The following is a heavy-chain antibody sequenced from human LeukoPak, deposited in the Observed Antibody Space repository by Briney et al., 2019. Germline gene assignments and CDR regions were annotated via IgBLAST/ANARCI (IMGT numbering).Heavy chain of an antibody. D-gene: IGHD4-11*01. Sequence: PSETLSLTCTVSGGSISSYYWSWIRQPAGKGLEWIGRIYTSGSTNYNPSLKSRVTMSVDTSKNQFSLKLSSVTAADTAVYYCARGTLDIDYHDYRPLGGYYYMDVWGKGTTVTVSS. J-gene: IGHJ6*03. CDR3: ARGTLDIDYHDYRPLGGYYYMDV. CDR2: IYTSGST. CDR1: GGSISSYY. V-gene: IGHV4-4*07.